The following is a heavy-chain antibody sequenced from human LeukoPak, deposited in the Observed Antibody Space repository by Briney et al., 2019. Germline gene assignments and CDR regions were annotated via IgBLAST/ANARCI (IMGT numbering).Heavy chain of an antibody. CDR1: GFTFSSYE. Sequence: PGGSLRLSCAASGFTFSSYEMNWVRQAPGKGLEWVSYISSSGSTIYYADSVKGRFTISRDNARNSLYLQMSSLRVEDTAIYYCARDAGGRTQREGWFDPWGQGTLVTVSS. J-gene: IGHJ5*02. V-gene: IGHV3-48*03. D-gene: IGHD1-1*01. CDR3: ARDAGGRTQREGWFDP. CDR2: ISSSGSTI.